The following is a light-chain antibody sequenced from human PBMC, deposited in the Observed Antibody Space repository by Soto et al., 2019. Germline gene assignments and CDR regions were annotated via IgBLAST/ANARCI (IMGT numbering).Light chain of an antibody. CDR1: QNINSY. CDR3: HQSYDIPT. Sequence: DIQMTQSPSSLSASVGDRVTITCRARQNINSYLNWYQQKPGKAPKLLIYAASSLQSGVPSRFSASGSGTDFTLTVSSLQPEDFATYYCHQSYDIPTFGQGTRLEIK. V-gene: IGKV1-39*01. J-gene: IGKJ5*01. CDR2: AAS.